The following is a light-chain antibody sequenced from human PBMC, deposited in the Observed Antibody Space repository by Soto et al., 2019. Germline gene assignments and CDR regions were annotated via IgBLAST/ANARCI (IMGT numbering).Light chain of an antibody. V-gene: IGKV1D-13*01. CDR2: DAS. J-gene: IGKJ4*01. CDR3: QQFTYLPVA. CDR1: QGIGSN. Sequence: AIQLTQSPSSLSASVGDRVTITSRASQGIGSNLAWYHQKPGKAPKVLIYDASTLESGVPSRFSGSQSGTDFTLTISSLQPEDFATYYCQQFTYLPVAFGGGTKVEI.